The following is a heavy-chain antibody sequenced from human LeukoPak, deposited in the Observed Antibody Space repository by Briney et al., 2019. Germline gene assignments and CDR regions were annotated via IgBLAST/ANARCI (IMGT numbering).Heavy chain of an antibody. CDR2: ISVDNGNT. CDR3: ARDSWARAYDIDH. Sequence: ASVKVSCTTSGFTFTNYGISWVRPAPGQGLEWMAWISVDNGNTNYIQKVQGRVTLTTNTSTSTAYMELRNLTSDDTAVYYCARDSWARAYDIDHWGQGTLVTVSS. V-gene: IGHV1-18*01. CDR1: GFTFTNYG. J-gene: IGHJ5*02. D-gene: IGHD5-12*01.